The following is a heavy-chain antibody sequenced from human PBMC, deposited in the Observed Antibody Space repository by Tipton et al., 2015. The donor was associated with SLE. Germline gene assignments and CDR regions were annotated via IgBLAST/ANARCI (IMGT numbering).Heavy chain of an antibody. CDR2: MYYSGST. CDR1: GGSINSAIHF. J-gene: IGHJ6*02. CDR3: AGGTPGSTTDYYYYYGMDV. Sequence: TLSLTCSVSGGSINSAIHFWGWNRQAPGKGLEWIGYMYYSGSTNYNPSLKSRVTISVDTSKNQFSLKLRSVTAADTAVYYCAGGTPGSTTDYYYYYGMDVWGQGTTVTVSS. D-gene: IGHD3-10*01. V-gene: IGHV4-61*01.